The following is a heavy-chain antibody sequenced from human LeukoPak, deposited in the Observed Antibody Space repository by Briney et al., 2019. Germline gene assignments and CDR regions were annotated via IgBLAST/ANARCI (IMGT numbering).Heavy chain of an antibody. Sequence: SETLSLTCTVSGGSISTYYWSWIQQSPGKGLEWIGYIYTSGSTNYNPSLRSRVTISVDTSKNQLSLKLSSVTAADTAVYYCATFYSNSLYFDYWGQGTLVTVSS. V-gene: IGHV4-4*09. CDR3: ATFYSNSLYFDY. D-gene: IGHD4-11*01. J-gene: IGHJ4*02. CDR2: IYTSGST. CDR1: GGSISTYY.